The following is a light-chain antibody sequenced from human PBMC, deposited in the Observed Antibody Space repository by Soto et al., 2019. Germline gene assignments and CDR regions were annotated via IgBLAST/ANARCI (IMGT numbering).Light chain of an antibody. CDR2: GAS. Sequence: EIVMTQSPAALSVSPGEGATLSCRTSQSVSSDLAWYQRKPGQAPRLLFSGASARATGIPARFSGSGSGTEFTLTISSLQSEDFAVYYCQQYNSWPPTFGQGTNVDIK. J-gene: IGKJ1*01. V-gene: IGKV3-15*01. CDR1: QSVSSD. CDR3: QQYNSWPPT.